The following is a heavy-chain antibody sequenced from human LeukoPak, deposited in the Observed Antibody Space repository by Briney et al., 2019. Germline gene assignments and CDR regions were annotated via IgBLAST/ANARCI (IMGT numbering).Heavy chain of an antibody. CDR2: ISYDGSNK. V-gene: IGHV3-30*04. CDR1: GFTFSSYA. D-gene: IGHD3-10*01. CDR3: ARDRVVRGVIYPFDY. J-gene: IGHJ4*02. Sequence: PGGSLRLSCAASGFTFSSYAMHWVRQAPGKGLEWVAVISYDGSNKYYADSVKGRFTISRDNSKNTLYLQMNSLRAEDTAVYYCARDRVVRGVIYPFDYWGQGTLVTVSS.